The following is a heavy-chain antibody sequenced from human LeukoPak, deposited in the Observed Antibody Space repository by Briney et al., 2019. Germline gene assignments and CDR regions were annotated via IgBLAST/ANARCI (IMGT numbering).Heavy chain of an antibody. D-gene: IGHD3-22*01. J-gene: IGHJ4*02. CDR3: ARQLSGYYDSSGYPFDY. Sequence: SETLSLTCTVSGGSISSSSYYWSWIRQPPGKGLEWIGYIYYSGSTNYNPSLKSRVTISVDTSKNQFSLKLSSVTAADTAVYYCARQLSGYYDSSGYPFDYWGQGTLVTVSS. V-gene: IGHV4-61*01. CDR1: GGSISSSSYY. CDR2: IYYSGST.